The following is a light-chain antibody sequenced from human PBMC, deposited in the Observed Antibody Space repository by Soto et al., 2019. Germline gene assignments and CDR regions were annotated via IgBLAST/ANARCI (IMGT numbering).Light chain of an antibody. J-gene: IGLJ3*02. CDR3: SSYTTNTTLV. CDR1: SSDIGGYKY. CDR2: EVS. Sequence: QSALTQPASVSGSPGQSITISCTGTSSDIGGYKYVSWYQQHPGKAPKLMIYEVSNRPSGVSNRFSGSKAGNTASLTISGLQAEDEADYYCSSYTTNTTLVFGGGTKLTV. V-gene: IGLV2-14*01.